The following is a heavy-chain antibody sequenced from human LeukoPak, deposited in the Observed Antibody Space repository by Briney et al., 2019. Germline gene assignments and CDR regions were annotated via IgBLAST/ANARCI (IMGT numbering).Heavy chain of an antibody. CDR2: ISAYNGNT. CDR3: ASTPHRRGYSGYDLGPLDY. V-gene: IGHV1-18*01. Sequence: ASVKVSCKASGYTFTSYDINWVRQPTGQGLEWMGWISAYNGNTNYAQKLQGRVTMTTDTSTSIAYMELRHLRSDDTAVYYCASTPHRRGYSGYDLGPLDYWGQGTLVTVSS. D-gene: IGHD5-12*01. J-gene: IGHJ4*02. CDR1: GYTFTSYD.